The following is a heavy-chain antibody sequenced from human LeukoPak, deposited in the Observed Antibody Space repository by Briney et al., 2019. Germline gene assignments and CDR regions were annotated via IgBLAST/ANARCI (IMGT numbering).Heavy chain of an antibody. CDR3: ARDRIVVVTATFDN. Sequence: SETLSLTCAVYGGSFSGYYWSWIRQPPGKGLEWIGEINHSGSTNYNPSLKSRVTISVDTSKNQFSLKLSSVTAADTAVYYCARDRIVVVTATFDNWGQGTLVTVSS. CDR1: GGSFSGYY. J-gene: IGHJ4*02. D-gene: IGHD2-21*02. CDR2: INHSGST. V-gene: IGHV4-34*01.